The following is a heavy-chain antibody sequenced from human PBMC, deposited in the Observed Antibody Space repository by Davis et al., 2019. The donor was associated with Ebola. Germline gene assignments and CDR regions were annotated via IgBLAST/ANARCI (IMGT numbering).Heavy chain of an antibody. CDR2: ISSSGSTI. V-gene: IGHV3-48*03. Sequence: GESLKISCAASGFTFSGSAMHWVRQAPGKGLEWVSYISSSGSTIYYADSVKGRFTISRDNAKNSLYLQMNSLRAEDTAVYYCARDQNAYSSSWYYFDYWGQGTLVTVSS. D-gene: IGHD6-13*01. J-gene: IGHJ4*02. CDR3: ARDQNAYSSSWYYFDY. CDR1: GFTFSGSA.